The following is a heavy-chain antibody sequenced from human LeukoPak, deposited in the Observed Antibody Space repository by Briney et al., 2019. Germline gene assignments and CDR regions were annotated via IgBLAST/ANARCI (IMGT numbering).Heavy chain of an antibody. CDR3: ARDGNCSGGSCYSD. J-gene: IGHJ4*02. Sequence: PSETLSLTCTVSGGSISSGGYYWSWFRQHPGKGLEWIGYIYYSGSTYYNPSLKSRVTISVDTSKNQFSLKLSSVTAADTAVYYCARDGNCSGGSCYSDWGQGTLVTVSS. V-gene: IGHV4-31*03. CDR2: IYYSGST. CDR1: GGSISSGGYY. D-gene: IGHD2-15*01.